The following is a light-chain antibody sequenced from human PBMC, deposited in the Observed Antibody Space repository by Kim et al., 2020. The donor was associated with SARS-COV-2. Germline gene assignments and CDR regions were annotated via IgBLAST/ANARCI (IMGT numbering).Light chain of an antibody. J-gene: IGKJ1*01. CDR2: DAS. Sequence: EVVLTQSPATLSLSPGERATLSCRASQSISLSLSWYQHRPGQAPRLLVYDASNRATDIPARFSGSGSGTDFTLTISSLEPEDFALYYCQQRGDWPPTFGQGTKVDIK. CDR3: QQRGDWPPT. V-gene: IGKV3-11*01. CDR1: QSISLS.